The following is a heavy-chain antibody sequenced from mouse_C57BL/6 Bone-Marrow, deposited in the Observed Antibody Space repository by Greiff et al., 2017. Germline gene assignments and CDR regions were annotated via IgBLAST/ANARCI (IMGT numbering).Heavy chain of an antibody. CDR3: ARTNYGSFYYYAMDY. CDR2: INPNNGGT. Sequence: EVQLQQSGPELVKPGASAKMSCKASGYTFTDYNMHWVKQSHGKSLEWIGYINPNNGGTSYNQKFKGKATLTVNKSSSTAYMELRSLTSEDSAVYYCARTNYGSFYYYAMDYWGQGTSGTVSS. D-gene: IGHD1-1*01. J-gene: IGHJ4*01. V-gene: IGHV1-22*01. CDR1: GYTFTDYN.